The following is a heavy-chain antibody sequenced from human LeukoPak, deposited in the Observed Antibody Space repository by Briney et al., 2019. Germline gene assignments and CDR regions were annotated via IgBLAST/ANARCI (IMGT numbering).Heavy chain of an antibody. V-gene: IGHV3-49*04. CDR1: GFTFGDYA. CDR2: IRSKAYGGTT. D-gene: IGHD4-17*01. CDR3: TREELPLTPYGDYTDY. J-gene: IGHJ4*02. Sequence: QPGRSLRLSCTASGFTFGDYAMSWVRQAPGKGLEWVGFIRSKAYGGTTEYAASVKGRFTISRDDSKSIAYLQMNSLKTEDTAVYYCTREELPLTPYGDYTDYWGQGTLVTVSS.